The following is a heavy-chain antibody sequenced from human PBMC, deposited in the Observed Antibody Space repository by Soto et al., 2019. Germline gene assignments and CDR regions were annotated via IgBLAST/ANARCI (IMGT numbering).Heavy chain of an antibody. Sequence: SQTLSLTCAISGDSVSSTSTAWSWIRQSPSRGLEWLGRTYYRSNWYSDYAVSVKSRITINPDTSKNQFSLQLKSVTPEDTAVYYCARGSYYSGWVWGQGPLVTVFS. CDR1: GDSVSSTSTA. V-gene: IGHV6-1*01. D-gene: IGHD6-19*01. J-gene: IGHJ4*02. CDR2: TYYRSNWYS. CDR3: ARGSYYSGWV.